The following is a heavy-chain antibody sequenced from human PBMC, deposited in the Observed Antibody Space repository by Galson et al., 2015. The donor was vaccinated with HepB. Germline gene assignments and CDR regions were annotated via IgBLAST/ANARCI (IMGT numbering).Heavy chain of an antibody. D-gene: IGHD2-2*01. Sequence: SLRLSCAASGFTFSGYSMNWVRQAPGKGLEWVSSISSGSSYIYYADSVKGRFTVSRDNARNSLYLQMNSLRAEDTAVYYWATIRVGYCITTSCKADDFDIWGQGTMVTVSS. CDR1: GFTFSGYS. CDR3: ATIRVGYCITTSCKADDFDI. CDR2: ISSGSSYI. J-gene: IGHJ3*02. V-gene: IGHV3-21*01.